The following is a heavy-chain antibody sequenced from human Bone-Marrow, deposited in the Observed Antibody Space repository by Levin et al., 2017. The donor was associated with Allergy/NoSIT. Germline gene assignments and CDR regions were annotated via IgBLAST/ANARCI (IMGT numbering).Heavy chain of an antibody. D-gene: IGHD6-19*01. V-gene: IGHV3-23*01. CDR3: AKDGDSSGWYDK. Sequence: SCAASGFTFSNYGMSWVRQAPGKGLEWVSGISESGSSTYSADSVKGRFTISRDNPKNTVYLQMDSLIVEDTAVYFCAKDGDSSGWYDKWGQGTLVAVSS. CDR1: GFTFSNYG. CDR2: ISESGSST. J-gene: IGHJ4*01.